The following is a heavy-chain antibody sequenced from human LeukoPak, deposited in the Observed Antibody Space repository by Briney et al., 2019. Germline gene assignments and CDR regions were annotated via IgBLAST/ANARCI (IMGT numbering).Heavy chain of an antibody. Sequence: SETLSLTCAVSGGSISSSYWWSWARQPPGKGLECIGEIYHSGSTNYNPSLKSRVTISVDKSKNHFSLKLTTVTAADTAVYYCARVVYGDYGKDWFDPWGQGTLVTVSS. D-gene: IGHD4-17*01. CDR3: ARVVYGDYGKDWFDP. CDR2: IYHSGST. V-gene: IGHV4-4*02. J-gene: IGHJ5*02. CDR1: GGSISSSYW.